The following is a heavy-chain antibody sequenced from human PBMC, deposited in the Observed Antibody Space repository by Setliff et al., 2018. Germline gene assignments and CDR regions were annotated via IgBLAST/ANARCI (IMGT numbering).Heavy chain of an antibody. D-gene: IGHD6-13*01. CDR2: IYYSGST. CDR1: GGSISSSSYY. CDR3: ASPGIAAGTLRHPDY. Sequence: SETLSLTCTVSGGSISSSSYYWGWIRQPPGKGLEWIGSIYYSGSTYYNPSLKSRVTISVDTSKNQFSLKLSSVTAADTAVYYCASPGIAAGTLRHPDYWGQGTLGTVSS. V-gene: IGHV4-39*01. J-gene: IGHJ4*02.